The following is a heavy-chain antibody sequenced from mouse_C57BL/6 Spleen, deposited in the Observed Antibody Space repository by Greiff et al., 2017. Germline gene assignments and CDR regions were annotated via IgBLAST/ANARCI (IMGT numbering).Heavy chain of an antibody. CDR3: ARLGITAVVAKDYFDY. CDR1: GYTFTSYW. J-gene: IGHJ2*01. CDR2: IHPNSGST. V-gene: IGHV1-64*01. Sequence: QVQLQQPGAELVKPGASVKLSCKASGYTFTSYWMHWVKQRPGQGLEWIGMIHPNSGSTNYNEKFKSKATLTVDKSSSTAYMQLSSLTSEDSAVYYFARLGITAVVAKDYFDYWGQGTTLTVSS. D-gene: IGHD1-1*01.